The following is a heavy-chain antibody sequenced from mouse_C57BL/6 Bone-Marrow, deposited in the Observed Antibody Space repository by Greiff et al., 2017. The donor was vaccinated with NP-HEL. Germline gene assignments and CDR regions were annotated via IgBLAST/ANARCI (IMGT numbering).Heavy chain of an antibody. Sequence: QVQLQQPGAELVKPGASVKLSCKASGYTFTSYWMHWVKQRPGQGLEWIGMIHPNSGSTNYNEKFKSKATMTVDKSSSTAYMQLSSLTSEDSAVYYCARSPYLPVGYAMDYWGQGTSVTVSS. CDR1: GYTFTSYW. J-gene: IGHJ4*01. D-gene: IGHD1-1*01. V-gene: IGHV1-64*01. CDR2: IHPNSGST. CDR3: ARSPYLPVGYAMDY.